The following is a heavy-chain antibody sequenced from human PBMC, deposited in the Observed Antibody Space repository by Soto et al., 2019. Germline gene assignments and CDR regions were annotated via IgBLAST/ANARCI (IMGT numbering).Heavy chain of an antibody. J-gene: IGHJ4*02. D-gene: IGHD5-12*01. CDR3: AREVSKYSGYDFDY. CDR1: GFTFSSYS. V-gene: IGHV3-21*01. CDR2: ISSSSSYI. Sequence: EVQLVESGGGLVKPGGSLRLSCAASGFTFSSYSMNWVRQAPGKGLEWLSSISSSSSYIYYAEAVKGRFTISRDNAKNSLYLQMNSLTAEDTAVYYCAREVSKYSGYDFDYWGQGTLVTVSS.